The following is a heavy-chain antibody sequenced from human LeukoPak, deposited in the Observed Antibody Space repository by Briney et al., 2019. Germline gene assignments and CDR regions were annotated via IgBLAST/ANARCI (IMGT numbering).Heavy chain of an antibody. J-gene: IGHJ6*02. CDR3: ARLFTRAWEYRYGMDV. CDR2: IYIDGIT. D-gene: IGHD1-26*01. CDR1: GGSIRTDGSY. V-gene: IGHV4-39*01. Sequence: SETLSLTCTVSGGSIRTDGSYWAWVRQPPGKGLEWIGSIYIDGITHYNSSRQSRVTLSIDTSKNQFSLRLTSVTAADTAVFYCARLFTRAWEYRYGMDVWGQGTAVTVSS.